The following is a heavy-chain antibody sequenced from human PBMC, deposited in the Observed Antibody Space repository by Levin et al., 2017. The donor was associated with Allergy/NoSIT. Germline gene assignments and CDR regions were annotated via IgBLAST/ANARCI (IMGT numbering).Heavy chain of an antibody. J-gene: IGHJ5*02. CDR1: GGSISSYY. CDR3: ARERAGGAVAGMGGNWFDP. D-gene: IGHD6-19*01. CDR2: IYYSGST. V-gene: IGHV4-59*01. Sequence: SETLSLTCTVSGGSISSYYWSWIRQPPGKGLEWIGYIYYSGSTNYNPSLKSRVTISVDTSKNQFSLKLSSVTAADTAVYYCARERAGGAVAGMGGNWFDPWGQGTLVTVSS.